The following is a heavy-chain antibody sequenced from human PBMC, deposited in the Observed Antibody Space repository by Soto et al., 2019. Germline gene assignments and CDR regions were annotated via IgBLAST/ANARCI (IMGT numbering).Heavy chain of an antibody. Sequence: QVQLEQSGPEVKKPGASVKVSCKASGYTFTSYGVSWVRQAPGQGLEWMGWISAYNGNTNYVQKFQGRVTMTTDTATSTAYMELRILTSDDTAVFYCARDWPAPFDYWGQGTLVTVSS. CDR1: GYTFTSYG. V-gene: IGHV1-18*01. CDR3: ARDWPAPFDY. J-gene: IGHJ4*02. CDR2: ISAYNGNT.